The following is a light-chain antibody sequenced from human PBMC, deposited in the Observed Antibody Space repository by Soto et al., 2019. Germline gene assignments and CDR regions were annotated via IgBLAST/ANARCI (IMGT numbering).Light chain of an antibody. CDR1: QSISSW. CDR2: DAS. V-gene: IGKV1-5*01. Sequence: DIQMTQSPSNLSASVGDRVTITCRASQSISSWLAWYQQKPGKAPKLLIYDASSLESGVPSRFSGSGSGTEFTLTISSLQPDDFATYYCQHHRTFGQGTKVEIK. J-gene: IGKJ1*01. CDR3: QHHRT.